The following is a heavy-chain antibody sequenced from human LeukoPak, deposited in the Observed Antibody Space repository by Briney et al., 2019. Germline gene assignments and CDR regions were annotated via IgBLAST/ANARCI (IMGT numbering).Heavy chain of an antibody. CDR3: ARVRDGYNDAYDI. V-gene: IGHV1-46*01. D-gene: IGHD5-24*01. Sequence: ASVKVSCKASGYTFTSYYMHWVRQAPGQGLEWMGIINPSGGSTSYAQKFQGRVTMTRDTSTSTVYMELSSLRSEDTAVYFCARVRDGYNDAYDIWGQGTMVTVS. J-gene: IGHJ3*02. CDR1: GYTFTSYY. CDR2: INPSGGST.